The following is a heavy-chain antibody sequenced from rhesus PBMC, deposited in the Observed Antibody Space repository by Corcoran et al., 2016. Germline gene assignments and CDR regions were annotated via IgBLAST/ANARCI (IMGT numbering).Heavy chain of an antibody. J-gene: IGHJ4*01. D-gene: IGHD6-25*01. CDR3: AKDQGQHPFSAAGGY. CDR1: GFTFSSYC. Sequence: EVRLVESGGALVQPGGSLSLSCAASGFTFSSYCMSWFRQAPGKGLEGVSLISNGGGRINYADAGKGRFTISRENSKKTLYLQMNSLRAEDTAVYDCAKDQGQHPFSAAGGYWGQGVLVTVSS. CDR2: ISNGGGRI. V-gene: IGHV3S5*01.